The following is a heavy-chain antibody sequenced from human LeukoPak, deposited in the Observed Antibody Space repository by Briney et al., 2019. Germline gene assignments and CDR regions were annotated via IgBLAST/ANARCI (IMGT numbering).Heavy chain of an antibody. CDR1: GFTFSSYS. Sequence: PGGSLRLSCATSGFTFSSYSLNWVRQAPGKGLEWVSSISSSSSYIYYADSVKGRFTISRDNAKNSLYLQMNSLRAEDTAVYYCDVYGGNSEDYWGQGTLVTVSS. J-gene: IGHJ4*02. CDR3: DVYGGNSEDY. CDR2: ISSSSSYI. D-gene: IGHD4-23*01. V-gene: IGHV3-21*01.